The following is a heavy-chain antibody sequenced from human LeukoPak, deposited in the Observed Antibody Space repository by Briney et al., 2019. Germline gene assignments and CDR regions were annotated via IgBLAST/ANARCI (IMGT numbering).Heavy chain of an antibody. J-gene: IGHJ6*02. CDR3: ARETYYYGMDV. CDR2: IYYSGST. Sequence: PSQTLSLTCTVSGGSISSYYWSWIRQPPGKGREWIGYIYYSGSTNYNPSLKSRVTISVDTSKNQFSLKLSSVTAADTAVYYCARETYYYGMDVWGQGTTVTVSS. CDR1: GGSISSYY. V-gene: IGHV4-59*01.